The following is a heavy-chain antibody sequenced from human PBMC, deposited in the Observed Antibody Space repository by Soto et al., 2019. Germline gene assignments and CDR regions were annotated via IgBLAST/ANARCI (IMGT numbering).Heavy chain of an antibody. CDR3: ALAQFDY. J-gene: IGHJ4*02. CDR2: FNPSGDYT. CDR1: GYTFTSYY. Sequence: ASVKVSCKASGYTFTSYYIHWVRQAPGQGFEWVGIFNPSGDYTSYPQKFQGRLTLTRDTSTSTVYMELSSLRYEDAAMYYCALAQFDYWGQGTLVTVSS. V-gene: IGHV1-46*01. D-gene: IGHD5-12*01.